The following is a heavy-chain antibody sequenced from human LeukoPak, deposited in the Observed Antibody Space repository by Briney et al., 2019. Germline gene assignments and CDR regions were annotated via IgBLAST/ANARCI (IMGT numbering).Heavy chain of an antibody. V-gene: IGHV4-31*03. Sequence: PSETLSLTCTVSGGSISSGGYYWSWIRQHPGKGLERIGYIYYSGSTYYNPSLKSRVTISVDTSKDQFSLKLSSVTAADTAVYYCARGGVGSPALGYWGQGTLVTVSS. J-gene: IGHJ4*02. CDR3: ARGGVGSPALGY. CDR1: GGSISSGGYY. D-gene: IGHD3-10*01. CDR2: IYYSGST.